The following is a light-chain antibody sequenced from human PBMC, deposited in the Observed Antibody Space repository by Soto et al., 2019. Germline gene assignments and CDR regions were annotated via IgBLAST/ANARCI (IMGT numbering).Light chain of an antibody. CDR1: NGDIGRYNY. V-gene: IGLV2-14*03. Sequence: QSALTQPASVSGSPGQSITISCTGTNGDIGRYNYVSWYQQHPDKVPKLMIYDVTNRPSGVSNRFSGSKSDNMASLTISGLQAEDEADYYCSSYTSSDTFVVFGGGTKLTVL. J-gene: IGLJ2*01. CDR2: DVT. CDR3: SSYTSSDTFVV.